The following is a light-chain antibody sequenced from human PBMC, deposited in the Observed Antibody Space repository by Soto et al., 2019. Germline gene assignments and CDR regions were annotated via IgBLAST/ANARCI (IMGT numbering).Light chain of an antibody. J-gene: IGKJ1*01. CDR2: DAS. V-gene: IGKV1-5*01. Sequence: IQMTQSPSTLSASVGDRVNITCRASQSISRWLACYQQKPRKAPKLLIYDASSLESGVPSRFSGSGSGTEFTLTISSLQPDDFAVYYCQQYNSYWTFGQRTKV. CDR1: QSISRW. CDR3: QQYNSYWT.